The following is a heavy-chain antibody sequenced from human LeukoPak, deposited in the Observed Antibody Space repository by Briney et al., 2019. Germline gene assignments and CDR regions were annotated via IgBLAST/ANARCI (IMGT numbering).Heavy chain of an antibody. D-gene: IGHD3-10*01. CDR3: ARGGTITMLDY. CDR2: IGTAGDT. J-gene: IGHJ4*02. V-gene: IGHV3-13*01. CDR1: GFTFSSYD. Sequence: GGSLRLSCAASGFTFSSYDMHWVRQATGKGLEWVSAIGTAGDTYYQGSVKGRFTISRENAKNSLYLQMNSLRAEDTAVYYCARGGTITMLDYWGQGTLVAVSS.